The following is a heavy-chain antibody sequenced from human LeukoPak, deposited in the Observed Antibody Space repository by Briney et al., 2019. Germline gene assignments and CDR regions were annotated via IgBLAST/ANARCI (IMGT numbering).Heavy chain of an antibody. CDR1: GFTFSSYA. V-gene: IGHV3-30*04. Sequence: GGPLRLSCAASGFTFSSYAMHWVRQAPGKGLEWVAVISYDGSNKKYGDSVKGRFTISRDNSKNTLYLKMNSLRAEDTAVYYCAKDGDYATAGTFDYWGQGTLVTVSS. J-gene: IGHJ4*02. CDR2: ISYDGSNK. D-gene: IGHD4-17*01. CDR3: AKDGDYATAGTFDY.